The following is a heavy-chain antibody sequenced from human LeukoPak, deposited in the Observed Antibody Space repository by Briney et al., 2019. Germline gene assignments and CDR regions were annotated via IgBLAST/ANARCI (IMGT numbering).Heavy chain of an antibody. D-gene: IGHD4-17*01. Sequence: GRSLRLSCAASGFTFSSYAMHWVRQAPGKGLEWVAVISYDGSNKYYADSVKGRFTISRDNSKNTLYLQMNSLRAEDTAVYYCAKEGYYGDHFDYWGQGTLVTVSS. J-gene: IGHJ4*02. CDR1: GFTFSSYA. CDR3: AKEGYYGDHFDY. CDR2: ISYDGSNK. V-gene: IGHV3-30-3*01.